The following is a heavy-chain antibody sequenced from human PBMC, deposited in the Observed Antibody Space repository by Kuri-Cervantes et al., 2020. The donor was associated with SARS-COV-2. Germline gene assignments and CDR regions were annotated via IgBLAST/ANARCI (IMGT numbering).Heavy chain of an antibody. CDR1: GFTFSSYW. V-gene: IGHV3-74*01. J-gene: IGHJ4*02. Sequence: GESLKISCAASGFTFSSYWMHWVRQAPGKGLVWVSRINSDGSSTSYADSVKGRFTISRDNAKNTLYLQMNSLKTEDTAVYYCTGGDDYWGQGTLVTVSS. CDR3: TGGDDY. CDR2: INSDGSST.